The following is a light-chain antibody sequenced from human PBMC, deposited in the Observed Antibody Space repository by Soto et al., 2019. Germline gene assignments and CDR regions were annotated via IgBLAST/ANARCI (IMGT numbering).Light chain of an antibody. Sequence: QSVLTQPPSASGIPGQRVTISCSGSSSNIGINTVNWYQQLPGTAPKLLIFSDDQRPSGVPDRFSGSKSGTSASLAISGLQSDDEADYYCAAWDDSLNGVLFGGGTKLTVL. CDR2: SDD. CDR1: SSNIGINT. V-gene: IGLV1-44*01. CDR3: AAWDDSLNGVL. J-gene: IGLJ2*01.